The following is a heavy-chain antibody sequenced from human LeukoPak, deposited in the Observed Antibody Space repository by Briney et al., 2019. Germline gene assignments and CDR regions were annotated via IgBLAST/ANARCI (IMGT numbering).Heavy chain of an antibody. D-gene: IGHD6-19*01. CDR2: ISGSGDST. V-gene: IGHV3-23*01. CDR3: AKVRAPSGWFNSDY. Sequence: GGSLRLSCAASGFTFSSYWMSWVRQAPGKGLEWVSGISGSGDSTYYADSVKGRFTISRDNSENTLYLQMNSLRVEDTAAYYCAKVRAPSGWFNSDYWGQGTLVTVSS. J-gene: IGHJ4*02. CDR1: GFTFSSYW.